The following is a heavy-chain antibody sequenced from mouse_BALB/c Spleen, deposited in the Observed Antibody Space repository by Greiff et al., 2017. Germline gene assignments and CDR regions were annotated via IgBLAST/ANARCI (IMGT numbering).Heavy chain of an antibody. CDR1: GFTFSSYT. CDR3: ARQLGLHAWFAY. J-gene: IGHJ3*01. D-gene: IGHD3-1*01. CDR2: ISNGGGST. Sequence: EVHLVESGGGLVQPGGSLKLSCAASGFTFSSYTMSWVRQTPEKRLEWVAYISNGGGSTYYPDTVKGRFTISRDNAKNTLYLQMSSLKSEDTAMYYCARQLGLHAWFAYWGQGTLVTVSA. V-gene: IGHV5-12-2*01.